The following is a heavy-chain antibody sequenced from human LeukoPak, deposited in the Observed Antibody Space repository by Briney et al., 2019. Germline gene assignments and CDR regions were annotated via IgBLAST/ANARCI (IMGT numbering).Heavy chain of an antibody. CDR1: DGSISSGSYY. D-gene: IGHD3-10*01. Sequence: SETLSLTCTVSDGSISSGSYYWSWIRQPAGKGLEWIGRIYTSGSTNYNPSLKSRVTISVDTSKNQFSLKLSSVTAVDTAVYYCARFGGSGSYYEDAFDIWGQGTMVTVSS. J-gene: IGHJ3*02. CDR2: IYTSGST. V-gene: IGHV4-61*02. CDR3: ARFGGSGSYYEDAFDI.